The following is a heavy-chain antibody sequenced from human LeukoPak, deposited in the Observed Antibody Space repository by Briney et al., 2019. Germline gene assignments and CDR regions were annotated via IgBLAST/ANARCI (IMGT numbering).Heavy chain of an antibody. Sequence: SETLSLTCAVYGGSFSGYYWSWIRQPPGKGLEWIGEINHSGSTNYNPSLKSRVTISVDTSKNQFSLKLSSVTAADTAVYYCARRGYYGSGSYYLPNNWFDPWGQGTLVTVSS. CDR2: INHSGST. CDR1: GGSFSGYY. CDR3: ARRGYYGSGSYYLPNNWFDP. J-gene: IGHJ5*02. D-gene: IGHD3-10*01. V-gene: IGHV4-34*01.